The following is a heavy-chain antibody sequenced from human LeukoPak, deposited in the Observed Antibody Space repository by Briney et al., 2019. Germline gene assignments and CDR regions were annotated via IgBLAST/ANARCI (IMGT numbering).Heavy chain of an antibody. CDR2: INHSGNT. CDR1: GGSFSDYY. V-gene: IGHV4-34*01. Sequence: SETLSLTCAVYGGSFSDYYWNWIRQPPGKGLEWIGEINHSGNTNYNPSLKTRVTISVDTSKNQFSLKLNSVTAAGTTVYFFAKPPTALVRGGYYFASWGQGTLVTVSS. J-gene: IGHJ4*02. CDR3: AKPPTALVRGGYYFAS. D-gene: IGHD6-6*01.